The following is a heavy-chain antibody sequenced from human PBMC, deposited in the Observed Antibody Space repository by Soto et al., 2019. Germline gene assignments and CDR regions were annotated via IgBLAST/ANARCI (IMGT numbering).Heavy chain of an antibody. CDR1: GYTFTGYY. CDR2: INPNSGGT. V-gene: IGHV1-2*04. J-gene: IGHJ3*02. CDR3: ATDHDNTDALDI. D-gene: IGHD2-2*02. Sequence: GASVKVSCKASGYTFTGYYMHWVRQAPGQGLEWMGRINPNSGGTNYAQKFQGWVTMTRDTSISTAYMELSRLRSDDTAVYYCATDHDNTDALDISGQGTMVTGSS.